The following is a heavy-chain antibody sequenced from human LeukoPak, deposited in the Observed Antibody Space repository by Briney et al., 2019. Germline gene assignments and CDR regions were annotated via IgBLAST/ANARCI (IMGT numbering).Heavy chain of an antibody. CDR3: ARAGFGPQEANGLCDY. CDR2: ISAYNGNT. CDR1: GYTFTSYG. J-gene: IGHJ4*02. V-gene: IGHV1-18*01. Sequence: ASVKVSCKASGYTFTSYGISWVRQAPGQGLEWMGWISAYNGNTNYAQKLQGRVTMTTDTSTSTAYMELRSLRSDDTAVYYCARAGFGPQEANGLCDYWGQGTLVTVSS. D-gene: IGHD3-10*01.